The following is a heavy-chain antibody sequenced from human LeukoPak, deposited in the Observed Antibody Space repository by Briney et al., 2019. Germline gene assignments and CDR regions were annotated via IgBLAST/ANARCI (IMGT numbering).Heavy chain of an antibody. D-gene: IGHD3-16*01. Sequence: SETLSLTCTVSGYSISSGFFWCWVRQPPEKGLEWIATIYHSGTSYYNPSLKSRVTISVDTSKNQISLKLTSVTAADTAMYYCARAMGGVGYFDPWGQGTQVTVSS. CDR1: GYSISSGFF. V-gene: IGHV4-38-2*02. J-gene: IGHJ5*02. CDR2: IYHSGTS. CDR3: ARAMGGVGYFDP.